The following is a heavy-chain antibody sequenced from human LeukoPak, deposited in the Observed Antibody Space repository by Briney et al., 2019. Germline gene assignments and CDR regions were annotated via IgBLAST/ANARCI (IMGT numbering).Heavy chain of an antibody. V-gene: IGHV3-23*01. CDR1: GFTFSSYA. J-gene: IGHJ4*02. CDR3: AKAVLLWFGELSYFDY. Sequence: GGSLRLSCAASGFTFSSYAMSWVRQAPGKGLEWVSAISCSGGSTYYADSVKGRFTISRDNSKNTLYLQMNSLRAEDTAVYYCAKAVLLWFGELSYFDYWGQGTLVTVSS. CDR2: ISCSGGST. D-gene: IGHD3-10*01.